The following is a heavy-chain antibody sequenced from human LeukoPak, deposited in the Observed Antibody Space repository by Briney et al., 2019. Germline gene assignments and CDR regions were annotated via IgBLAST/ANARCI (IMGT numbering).Heavy chain of an antibody. CDR3: AAPIAAAGSGTPDY. CDR1: GYTFTGYY. J-gene: IGHJ4*02. Sequence: SVKVSCKASGYTFTGYYMHWVRQAPGQGLEWMGRIIPILGIANYAQKFQGRVTITADKSTSTAYMELSSLRSEDTAVYYCAAPIAAAGSGTPDYWGQGTLVTVSS. CDR2: IIPILGIA. V-gene: IGHV1-69*02. D-gene: IGHD6-13*01.